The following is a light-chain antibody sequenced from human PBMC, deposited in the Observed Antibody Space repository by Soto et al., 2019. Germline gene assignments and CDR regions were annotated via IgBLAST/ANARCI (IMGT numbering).Light chain of an antibody. J-gene: IGKJ1*01. CDR1: QNINSW. Sequence: DIQMTQSPSPLSGSVGDRVTITCRASQNINSWLAWYQQKPGKAPKLLIYEASSLEKGVPARFGGSGSGTECTLTISSLQPDDVATYYCQQYNVYSWTFGQGTKVDIK. CDR2: EAS. CDR3: QQYNVYSWT. V-gene: IGKV1-5*03.